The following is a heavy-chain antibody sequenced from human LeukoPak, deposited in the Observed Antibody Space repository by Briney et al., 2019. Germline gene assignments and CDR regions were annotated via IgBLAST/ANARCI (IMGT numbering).Heavy chain of an antibody. CDR2: INSDGSST. D-gene: IGHD1-7*01. Sequence: GGSLRLSCTASGFTFSSYWMRWVRQPPGKGLVWVSRINSDGSSTSYADAVKGRFTISRDNAKNTLYLRMNSLRAEDTAVYYCARGGLTGTTIPYFDYWGQGTLVTVS. V-gene: IGHV3-74*01. CDR3: ARGGLTGTTIPYFDY. J-gene: IGHJ4*02. CDR1: GFTFSSYW.